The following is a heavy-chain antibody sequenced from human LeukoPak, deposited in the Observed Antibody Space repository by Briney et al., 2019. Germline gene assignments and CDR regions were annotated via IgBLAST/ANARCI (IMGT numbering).Heavy chain of an antibody. CDR3: ARVKTRGPRYYDSSGYYYNDAFDI. CDR2: IWYDGSNK. Sequence: GRSLRLSCAASGFTFSSYGMHWVRQAPGKGLEWVAVIWYDGSNKYYADSVKGRFTISRDNSKNTLYLQMNSLRAEDTAVYYCARVKTRGPRYYDSSGYYYNDAFDIWGQGTMVTVSS. V-gene: IGHV3-33*01. D-gene: IGHD3-22*01. J-gene: IGHJ3*02. CDR1: GFTFSSYG.